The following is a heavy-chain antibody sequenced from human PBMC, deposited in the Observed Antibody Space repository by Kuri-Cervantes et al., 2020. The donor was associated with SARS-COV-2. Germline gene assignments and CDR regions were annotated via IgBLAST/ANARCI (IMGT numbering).Heavy chain of an antibody. CDR3: ATSQKERYYDFWSGYYSHYYGMDV. CDR1: GGSFSGYY. D-gene: IGHD3-3*01. Sequence: SETLSLTCAVYGGSFSGYYWSWIRQPPGKGLEWIGEINQSGSTNYNPSLKSRVTISVDTSKNQFSLKLSSVTAADTAVYYCATSQKERYYDFWSGYYSHYYGMDVWGQGTTVTVSS. V-gene: IGHV4-34*01. CDR2: INQSGST. J-gene: IGHJ6*02.